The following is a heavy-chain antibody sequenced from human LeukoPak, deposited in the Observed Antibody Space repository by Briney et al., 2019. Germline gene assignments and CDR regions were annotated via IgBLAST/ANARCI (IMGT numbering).Heavy chain of an antibody. Sequence: GASVKVSCKASGGTFSSHGISWVRQAPGQGLEWMGGIIPIFHTTNYAQNFQDRLTITTDESTSTIYMELSSLRSDDTAVYYCARDYNYDSSAYDGALDVWGQGTMVTVSS. V-gene: IGHV1-69*05. J-gene: IGHJ3*01. CDR2: IIPIFHTT. CDR1: GGTFSSHG. D-gene: IGHD3-22*01. CDR3: ARDYNYDSSAYDGALDV.